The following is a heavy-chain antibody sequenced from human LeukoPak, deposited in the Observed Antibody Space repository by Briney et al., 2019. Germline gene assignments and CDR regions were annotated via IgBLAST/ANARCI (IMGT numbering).Heavy chain of an antibody. Sequence: VASVKVSCKASGGTFSSYAISWVRQAPGQGLEWMGGIIPIFGTANYAQKFQGRVTITADESTSTAYMELSSLRSEDTAVYYCAREAGGCGSTSCHGQNWGQGTLVTVSS. D-gene: IGHD2-2*01. CDR3: AREAGGCGSTSCHGQN. CDR2: IIPIFGTA. J-gene: IGHJ4*02. CDR1: GGTFSSYA. V-gene: IGHV1-69*13.